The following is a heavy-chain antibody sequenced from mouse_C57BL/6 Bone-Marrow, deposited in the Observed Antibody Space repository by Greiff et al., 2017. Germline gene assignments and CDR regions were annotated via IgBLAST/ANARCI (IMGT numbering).Heavy chain of an antibody. CDR2: INPSSGYT. V-gene: IGHV1-7*01. J-gene: IGHJ1*03. CDR3: AIFRWV. CDR1: GYTFTSYW. Sequence: QVQLKQSGAELAKPGASVKLSCKASGYTFTSYWMHWVKQRPGQGLEWIGYINPSSGYTKYNQKFQDKATLTADNSSSTAYMQLCSLTYEGSAVYYCAIFRWVWGTGTTVTVSS.